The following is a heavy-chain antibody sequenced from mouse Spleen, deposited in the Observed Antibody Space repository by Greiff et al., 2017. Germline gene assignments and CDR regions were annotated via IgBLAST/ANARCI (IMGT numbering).Heavy chain of an antibody. CDR2: ISSGGST. CDR1: GFTFSSYA. Sequence: EVQRVESGGGLVKPGGSLKLSCAASGFTFSSYAMSWVRQTPEKRLEWVASISSGGSTYYPDSVKGRFTISRDNARNILYLQMSSLRSEDTAMYYCARGEPFDYWGQGTTLTVSS. D-gene: IGHD6-1*01. CDR3: ARGEPFDY. J-gene: IGHJ2*01. V-gene: IGHV5-6-5*01.